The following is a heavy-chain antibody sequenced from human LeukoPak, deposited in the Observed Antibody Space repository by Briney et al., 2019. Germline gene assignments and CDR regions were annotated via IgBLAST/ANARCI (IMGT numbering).Heavy chain of an antibody. CDR3: ARGVCSSTSCWRSGWSDP. V-gene: IGHV4-34*01. J-gene: IGHJ5*02. CDR2: INHSGST. Sequence: SETLSLTCAVYGGSFSGYYWSWIRQPPGKGLEWIGEINHSGSTNYSPSLKSRVTISVDTSKNQFSLKLSSVTAADTAVYYCARGVCSSTSCWRSGWSDPWGQGTLVTVSS. D-gene: IGHD2-2*01. CDR1: GGSFSGYY.